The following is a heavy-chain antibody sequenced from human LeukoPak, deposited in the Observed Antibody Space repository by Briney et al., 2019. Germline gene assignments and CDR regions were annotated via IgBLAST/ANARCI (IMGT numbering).Heavy chain of an antibody. CDR1: GFTFSSYT. J-gene: IGHJ4*02. Sequence: GGSLRLSCAASGFTFSSYTMSWVRQAPGKGLEWVSTIATSEDNTYYADSEKGRFTVSRDNSKNTLYLQMNSRRAEDTAVYYCAKGISPFDYWGQGTLVTVSS. V-gene: IGHV3-23*01. CDR2: IATSEDNT. CDR3: AKGISPFDY. D-gene: IGHD3-3*02.